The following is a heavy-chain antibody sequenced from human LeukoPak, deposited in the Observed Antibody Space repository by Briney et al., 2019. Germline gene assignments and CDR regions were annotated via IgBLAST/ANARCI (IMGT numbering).Heavy chain of an antibody. CDR1: GGSISSYY. CDR3: ARTSPRLQWLVRFGYRDFDY. J-gene: IGHJ4*02. D-gene: IGHD6-19*01. V-gene: IGHV4-59*01. Sequence: PSETLSLTCTVSGGSISSYYWSWIRQPPGKGLEWIGYIYYSGSTNYNPSLKSRVTISVDTSKNQFSLKLSSVTAADTAVYYCARTSPRLQWLVRFGYRDFDYWDQGTLVTVSS. CDR2: IYYSGST.